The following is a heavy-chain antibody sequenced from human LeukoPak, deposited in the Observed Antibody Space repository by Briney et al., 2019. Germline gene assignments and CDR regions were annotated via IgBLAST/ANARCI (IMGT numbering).Heavy chain of an antibody. CDR3: ARDRSGYNGMDV. J-gene: IGHJ6*02. Sequence: SQTLSLTCTVSGGSIRSGDYYWRWIRQPPGKGLEWIGYIYYSGSTYYNPSLESRLTISVDTSKTHFSLRLSSVTAADTAVYYCARDRSGYNGMDVWGQGTTVTVSS. V-gene: IGHV4-30-4*01. D-gene: IGHD3-3*01. CDR2: IYYSGST. CDR1: GGSIRSGDYY.